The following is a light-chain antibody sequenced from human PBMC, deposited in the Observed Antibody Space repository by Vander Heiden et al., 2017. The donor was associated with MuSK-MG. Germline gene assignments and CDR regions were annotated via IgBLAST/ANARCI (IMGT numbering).Light chain of an antibody. CDR2: EVA. V-gene: IGLV2-8*01. Sequence: QSALTQPPSASGPLGQSVTLPCTGTSSDVGAYSFVSWYQQHPGKAPKLIISEVAKRPSGVPDRCSGSKSGNTASLTGSGLQAEDEAHYYCISYAGSDKLVFGGGTKLTVL. J-gene: IGLJ3*02. CDR1: SSDVGAYSF. CDR3: ISYAGSDKLV.